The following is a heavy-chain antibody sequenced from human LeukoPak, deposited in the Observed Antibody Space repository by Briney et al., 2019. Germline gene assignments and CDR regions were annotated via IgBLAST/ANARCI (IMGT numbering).Heavy chain of an antibody. V-gene: IGHV3-74*01. Sequence: GGSLRLSCAASGFTLRSFWMHWVRQAPGKGLLWVSLITGDGTNTTYADSVKGRFTISRDNSKNTVYLQMNSLRAEDKAVYYCDTTLGVPSDFDLWGQGTLVTVSS. CDR3: DTTLGVPSDFDL. D-gene: IGHD1-1*01. CDR1: GFTLRSFW. J-gene: IGHJ5*02. CDR2: ITGDGTNT.